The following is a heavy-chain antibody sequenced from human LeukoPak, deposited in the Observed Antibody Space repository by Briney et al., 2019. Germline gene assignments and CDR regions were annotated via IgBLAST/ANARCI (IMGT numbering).Heavy chain of an antibody. D-gene: IGHD6-19*01. CDR2: ISGSGGTT. J-gene: IGHJ4*02. V-gene: IGHV3-23*01. CDR1: GFTFTTYT. Sequence: GGSLRLSCAASGFTFTTYTMSWVRQAPGKGLAWVSAISGSGGTTYYADSVKGRFTISRDNSKNMLYLQMNSLRAEDTAVYYCAKASRSSGWYYFDYWGQGTLVTVSS. CDR3: AKASRSSGWYYFDY.